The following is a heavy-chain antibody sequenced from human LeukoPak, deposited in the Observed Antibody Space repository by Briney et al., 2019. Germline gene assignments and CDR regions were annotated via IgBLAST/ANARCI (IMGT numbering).Heavy chain of an antibody. J-gene: IGHJ4*02. CDR1: GGSISSYY. D-gene: IGHD1-26*01. V-gene: IGHV4-59*01. Sequence: SETLSLTCTVSGGSISSYYWSWIRQPPGKGLEWIGYIYHSGSTSYNPSLKSRVTMSVDTSKNQFSLKLSSVTAADTAVYYCARLDISGSYRTFDYWGQGTLVAVSS. CDR3: ARLDISGSYRTFDY. CDR2: IYHSGST.